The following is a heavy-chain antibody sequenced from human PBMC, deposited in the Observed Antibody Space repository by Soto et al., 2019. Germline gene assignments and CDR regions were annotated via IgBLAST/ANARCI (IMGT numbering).Heavy chain of an antibody. J-gene: IGHJ5*02. V-gene: IGHV4-59*08. CDR3: ARHYDFWSGYPGSWFDP. D-gene: IGHD3-3*01. CDR2: IYYSGST. Sequence: PSETLSLTCTVSGGSISSYYWSWIRQPPGKGLEWIGYIYYSGSTNYNPSLKSRVTISVDTSKIQFSLKLSSVTAADTAVYYCARHYDFWSGYPGSWFDPWGQGTLVTVSS. CDR1: GGSISSYY.